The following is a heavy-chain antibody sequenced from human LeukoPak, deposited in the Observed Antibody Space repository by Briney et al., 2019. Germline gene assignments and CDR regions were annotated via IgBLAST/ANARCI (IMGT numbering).Heavy chain of an antibody. J-gene: IGHJ4*02. CDR2: ISYSGST. CDR3: ARHLPAATYQFDC. Sequence: SETLPLTCTVSGGSISSYYWSWIRQPPGKGLEWIGFISYSGSTNYNPSLKSRVTISVATSKNQFSLKLSSVTAADTAVYYCARHLPAATYQFDCWGQGTLVTVSS. V-gene: IGHV4-59*08. D-gene: IGHD2-2*01. CDR1: GGSISSYY.